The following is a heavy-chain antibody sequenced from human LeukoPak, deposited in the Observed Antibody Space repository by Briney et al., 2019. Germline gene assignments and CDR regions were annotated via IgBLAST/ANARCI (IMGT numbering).Heavy chain of an antibody. CDR1: GYTLSSYG. Sequence: ASVKVSCKAFGYTLSSYGISWLRQAPGQGLEWIGWISGYNYKTKYAQTFQGRVAMTIDTSTKTVSMELRILRSDDTAVYYCARDHEGSPFWRDAFDIWGQGTMVTVSS. V-gene: IGHV1-18*04. CDR3: ARDHEGSPFWRDAFDI. CDR2: ISGYNYKT. D-gene: IGHD3-3*01. J-gene: IGHJ3*02.